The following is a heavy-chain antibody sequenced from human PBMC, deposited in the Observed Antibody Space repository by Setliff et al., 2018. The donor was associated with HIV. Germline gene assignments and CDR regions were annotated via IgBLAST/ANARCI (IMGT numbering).Heavy chain of an antibody. CDR1: GYTFINYG. J-gene: IGHJ4*02. Sequence: VASVKVSCKASGYTFINYGISWVRQAPGQGLEWMGWISAYTGNTPNYAQKLQGRVTMTTDTSTSTAYMELRSLRSDDTGVYYCARNSGSYWAYWGQGTLVTVTS. V-gene: IGHV1-18*01. CDR3: ARNSGSYWAY. D-gene: IGHD1-26*01. CDR2: ISAYTGNTP.